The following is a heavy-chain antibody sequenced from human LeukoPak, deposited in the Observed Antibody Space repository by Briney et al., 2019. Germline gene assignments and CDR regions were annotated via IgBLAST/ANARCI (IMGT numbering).Heavy chain of an antibody. CDR2: ISYDGSNR. CDR1: RFTFSSYA. V-gene: IGHV3-30-3*01. CDR3: ASGSYHRFDY. Sequence: GGSLRLSCAASRFTFSSYALHWVRQAPGKGLEWVAVISYDGSNRYYADSVKGRFTISRDNSKNTLYLQMNSLRAEDTAVYYCASGSYHRFDYWGRGTLVTVSS. D-gene: IGHD1-26*01. J-gene: IGHJ4*02.